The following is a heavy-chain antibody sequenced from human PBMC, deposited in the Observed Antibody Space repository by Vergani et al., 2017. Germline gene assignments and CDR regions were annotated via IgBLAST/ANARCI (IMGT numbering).Heavy chain of an antibody. Sequence: QVQLPESGPGLVKPSETLSLTCTVSTDSVSNTFYYLGWIRQTPGKGLEWIGSIYYSGSTNYNPSLKSRVTISVDTSKNQFSLKLSSVTAADTAVYYCARNPYCGGDCYSDAFDIWGQGTMVTVSS. V-gene: IGHV4-39*07. D-gene: IGHD2-21*02. CDR3: ARNPYCGGDCYSDAFDI. CDR1: TDSVSNTFYY. J-gene: IGHJ3*02. CDR2: IYYSGST.